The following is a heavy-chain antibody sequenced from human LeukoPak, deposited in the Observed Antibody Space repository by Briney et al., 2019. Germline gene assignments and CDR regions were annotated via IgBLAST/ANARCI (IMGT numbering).Heavy chain of an antibody. J-gene: IGHJ4*02. V-gene: IGHV3-23*01. CDR2: ISGSGDST. CDR1: GFTFSTYA. D-gene: IGHD3-10*01. CDR3: AKDGLGIIAFPFDY. Sequence: GGSLRLSCAASGFTFSTYAMSWVRQAPGKGLEWVSDISGSGDSTYYTDSVKGRFTISRDNSKNTLYLQMNSLRAEDTAVYYCAKDGLGIIAFPFDYWGQGTLVTVSS.